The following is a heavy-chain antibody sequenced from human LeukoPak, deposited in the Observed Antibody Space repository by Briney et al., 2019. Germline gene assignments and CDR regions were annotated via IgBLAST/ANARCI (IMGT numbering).Heavy chain of an antibody. CDR1: GFTFTDYA. V-gene: IGHV3-21*06. D-gene: IGHD3-10*01. Sequence: PGGSLRLSCAASGFTFTDYAMNWVRQAPGKGLEWVSSISSSSSYIYYADSVKGRFTISRDNRKNSLYLQMNSLRAEDTAVYYCAKGLWFGELLEGYWGQGTLVTVSS. J-gene: IGHJ4*02. CDR3: AKGLWFGELLEGY. CDR2: ISSSSSYI.